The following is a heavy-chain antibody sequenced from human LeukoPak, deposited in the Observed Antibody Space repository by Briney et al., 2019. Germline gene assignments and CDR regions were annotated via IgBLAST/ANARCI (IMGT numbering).Heavy chain of an antibody. J-gene: IGHJ5*02. V-gene: IGHV3-21*01. CDR3: SSGGPDQWELRSGSFAA. CDR2: ISNSSSYI. D-gene: IGHD1-26*01. CDR1: GLIYRSYS. Sequence: GWAVTLTCPSSGLIYRSYSMNWLRPAPCQGLAWVSSISNSSSYIYYADSVKGRFTNSSDNAKHSVYLQVNTQKAEDTDMYCCSSGGPDQWELRSGSFAAWSQASLVT.